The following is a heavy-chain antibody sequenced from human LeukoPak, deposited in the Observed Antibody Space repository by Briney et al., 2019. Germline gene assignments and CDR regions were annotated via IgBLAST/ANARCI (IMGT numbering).Heavy chain of an antibody. Sequence: SETLSLTCTVSGGSISSSSYYWGWIRQPPGKGLEWIGSIYYSGSTYYNPSLKSRVTISVDTSKNQFSLKLSSVTAADTAVYYCARRSEWYFDYWGQGTLVTVSS. CDR1: GGSISSSSYY. D-gene: IGHD3-3*01. V-gene: IGHV4-39*01. J-gene: IGHJ4*02. CDR3: ARRSEWYFDY. CDR2: IYYSGST.